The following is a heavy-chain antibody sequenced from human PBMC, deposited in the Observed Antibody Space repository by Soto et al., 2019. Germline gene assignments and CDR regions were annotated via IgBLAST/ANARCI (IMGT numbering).Heavy chain of an antibody. CDR1: GFTFSNYW. Sequence: XGSRRLSCAASGFTFSNYWMTWVRQAPGKGLDWVANIIKDGSEKSYVDSVKGRFTISRDNAKNSLYLEMNSLRVEDTAVYYCARDWGGLSYWGQGTLVTVSS. CDR2: IIKDGSEK. J-gene: IGHJ4*02. CDR3: ARDWGGLSY. V-gene: IGHV3-7*03. D-gene: IGHD3-10*01.